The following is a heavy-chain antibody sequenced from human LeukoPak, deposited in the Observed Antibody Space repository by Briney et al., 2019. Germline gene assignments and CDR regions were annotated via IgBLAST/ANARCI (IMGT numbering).Heavy chain of an antibody. Sequence: ASVKVSCKASGYTFTSYGISWVRQAPGQGLEWMGWMNPNSGNTGYAQKFQGRVTMTRNTSISTAYMELSSLRSEDTAVYYCAIVRGAARADGFDYWGQGTLVTVSS. J-gene: IGHJ4*02. D-gene: IGHD6-6*01. CDR1: GYTFTSYG. CDR3: AIVRGAARADGFDY. V-gene: IGHV1-8*02. CDR2: MNPNSGNT.